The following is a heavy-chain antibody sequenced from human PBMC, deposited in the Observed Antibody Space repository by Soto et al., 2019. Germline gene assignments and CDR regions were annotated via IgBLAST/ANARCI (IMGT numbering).Heavy chain of an antibody. D-gene: IGHD3-22*01. CDR1: GGSISSSSYY. Sequence: QLQLQESGPGLVKPSETLSLTCTVSGGSISSSSYYWGWIRQPPGKGLEWIGSIYYSGSTYYNPSLKSRVXXSXDXXKNQFSLKLSSVTAADTAVYYCARLDYYDSSGYDYWGQGTLVTVSS. V-gene: IGHV4-39*01. J-gene: IGHJ4*02. CDR2: IYYSGST. CDR3: ARLDYYDSSGYDY.